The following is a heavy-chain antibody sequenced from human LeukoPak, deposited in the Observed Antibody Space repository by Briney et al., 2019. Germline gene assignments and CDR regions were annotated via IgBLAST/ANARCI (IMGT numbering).Heavy chain of an antibody. V-gene: IGHV4-34*01. CDR3: AKRGKAARYGRSFDY. CDR2: INHSGST. D-gene: IGHD6-6*01. CDR1: GGSFSGYY. Sequence: PSETLSLTCAVYGGSFSGYYWSWIRQPPGKGLEWIGEINHSGSTNYNPSLKSRVTISVDTSKNQFSLKLSSVTAADTAVYYCAKRGKAARYGRSFDYWGQGTLVTVSS. J-gene: IGHJ4*02.